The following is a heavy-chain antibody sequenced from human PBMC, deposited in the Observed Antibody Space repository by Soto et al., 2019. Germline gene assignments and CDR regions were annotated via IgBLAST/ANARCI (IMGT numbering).Heavy chain of an antibody. CDR2: IIPIFGTA. D-gene: IGHD3-22*01. Sequence: QVQLVQSGAEVKKPGSSVKVSCKASGGTFSSYAISWLRQAPGQGLEWMGGIIPIFGTANYAQKFQGRVTITADESTSTAYMELSSLRSEDTAVYYCARSSLYDSSGYKRYYFDYWGQGTLVTVSS. J-gene: IGHJ4*02. V-gene: IGHV1-69*01. CDR3: ARSSLYDSSGYKRYYFDY. CDR1: GGTFSSYA.